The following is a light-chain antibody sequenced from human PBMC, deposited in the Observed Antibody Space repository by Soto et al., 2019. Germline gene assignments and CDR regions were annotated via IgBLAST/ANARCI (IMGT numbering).Light chain of an antibody. V-gene: IGLV2-14*01. CDR3: SSYTSSSTYV. Sequence: QSLLTQPASWSGSPGQSITISCTGTISDVGGYNYVSWYQQHPGKAPKLMIYEVSNRPSGVSNRFSGSKSGNTASLTISGLQAEDEADYYCSSYTSSSTYVFGTGTKVTVL. CDR2: EVS. J-gene: IGLJ1*01. CDR1: ISDVGGYNY.